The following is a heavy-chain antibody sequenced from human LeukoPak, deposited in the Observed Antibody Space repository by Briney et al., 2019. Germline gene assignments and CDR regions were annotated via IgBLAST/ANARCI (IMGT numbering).Heavy chain of an antibody. CDR2: ISYDGSNK. J-gene: IGHJ3*02. CDR3: RLIAAAGDDAFDI. CDR1: GFTFSSYA. Sequence: GGSLRLSCAASGFTFSSYAMHWVRQAPGKGLEWVAVISYDGSNKYYADSVKGRFTISRDNSKNTLYLQMNSLRAEDTAVYYCRLIAAAGDDAFDIWGQGTMVTVSS. D-gene: IGHD6-13*01. V-gene: IGHV3-30-3*01.